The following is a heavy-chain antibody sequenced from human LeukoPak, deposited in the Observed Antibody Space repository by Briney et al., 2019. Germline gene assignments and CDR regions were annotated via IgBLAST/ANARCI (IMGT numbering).Heavy chain of an antibody. V-gene: IGHV3-23*01. Sequence: GGSLRLSCAASGFTFSSYAMSWVRHAPGKGLEWVSAISGSGGSTYYADSVKGRFTISRDNSKNTLYLQMNSLRAEDTAVYYCAKYLGQYYYDSSGLDYWGQGTLVTVSS. CDR3: AKYLGQYYYDSSGLDY. CDR1: GFTFSSYA. J-gene: IGHJ4*02. D-gene: IGHD3-22*01. CDR2: ISGSGGST.